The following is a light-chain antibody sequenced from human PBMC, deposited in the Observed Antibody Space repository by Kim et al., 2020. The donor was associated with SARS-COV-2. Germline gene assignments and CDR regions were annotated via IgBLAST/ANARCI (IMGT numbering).Light chain of an antibody. CDR3: SSRDSSSSHVI. V-gene: IGLV3-19*01. CDR2: GKQ. J-gene: IGLJ2*01. CDR1: SLRSSY. Sequence: ALGQTNLTTWRAGSLRSSYATRYQQTTGQAPVVLIYGKQTHPSGIPARFSGSSSGDTASLAITGAEAEDEADYYCSSRDSSSSHVIFGGGTRLTVL.